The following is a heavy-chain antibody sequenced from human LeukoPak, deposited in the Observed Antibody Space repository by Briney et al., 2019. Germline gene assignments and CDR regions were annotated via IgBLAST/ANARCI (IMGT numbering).Heavy chain of an antibody. J-gene: IGHJ4*02. D-gene: IGHD6-13*01. CDR1: GFTFSSHA. Sequence: GGSLRLSRVVSGFTFSSHAMSWVRQAPGKGLEWVSSISSSGGNTYYADSVKGRFTISRDNSKNTLYLQMNSLRAEDTAVYYCAKGGDYSKSPLASWGQGTLVTVSS. CDR2: ISSSGGNT. V-gene: IGHV3-23*01. CDR3: AKGGDYSKSPLAS.